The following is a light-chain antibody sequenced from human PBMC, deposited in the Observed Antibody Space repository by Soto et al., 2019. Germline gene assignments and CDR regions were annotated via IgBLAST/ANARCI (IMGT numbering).Light chain of an antibody. J-gene: IGLJ1*01. V-gene: IGLV2-18*01. CDR1: TSDIENYDS. Sequence: QSALTQPPSVSGSPGQSVTISCTGTTSDIENYDSVSWYQQAPGTAPKLLIFGNLKRSSVVPDRFSCSKSGTSASLAITGLQPADEGDDYCQAYDSTLMARYVFGTGTKVTVL. CDR3: QAYDSTLMARYV. CDR2: GNL.